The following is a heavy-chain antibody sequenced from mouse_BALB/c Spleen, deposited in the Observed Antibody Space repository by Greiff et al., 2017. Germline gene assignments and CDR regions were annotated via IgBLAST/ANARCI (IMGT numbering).Heavy chain of an antibody. J-gene: IGHJ3*01. Sequence: VMLVESGPGLVQPSQSLSITCTVSGFSLTSYCVHWVRQSPGKGLEWLGVIWSGGSTDYNAAFISRLSISKDNSKSQVFFKMNSLQANDTAIYYCASDGYDGGFAYWGQGTLVTVSA. V-gene: IGHV2-2*02. D-gene: IGHD2-2*01. CDR2: IWSGGST. CDR3: ASDGYDGGFAY. CDR1: GFSLTSYC.